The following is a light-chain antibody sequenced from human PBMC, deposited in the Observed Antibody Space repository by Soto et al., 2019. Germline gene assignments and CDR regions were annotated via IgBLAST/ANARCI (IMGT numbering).Light chain of an antibody. Sequence: DFVMTQSPDSLAVSLGERATINCKSSQSVLYSPNNKNYLAWYQQKPGQPPKLLIYWASTRESGVPDRFSGSGSGADFSLTISSLQAKDVAVYYCQQYYDTPYTFGQGTKLEI. CDR2: WAS. CDR1: QSVLYSPNNKNY. V-gene: IGKV4-1*01. J-gene: IGKJ2*01. CDR3: QQYYDTPYT.